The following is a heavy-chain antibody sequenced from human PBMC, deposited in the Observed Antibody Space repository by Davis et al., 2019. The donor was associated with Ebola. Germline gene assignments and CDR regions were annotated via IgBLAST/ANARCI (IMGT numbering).Heavy chain of an antibody. CDR3: ARSRQQQLESFDY. D-gene: IGHD6-13*01. J-gene: IGHJ4*02. CDR1: GGFVSSGGYS. Sequence: MPSETLSLTCAVSGGFVSSGGYSWNWIRQPPGKGLEWIGSIYYSGSTYYNPSLKSRVTISVDKSKNQFSLKLSSVTAADTAVYYCARSRQQQLESFDYWGQGTLVTVSS. V-gene: IGHV4-30-2*03. CDR2: IYYSGST.